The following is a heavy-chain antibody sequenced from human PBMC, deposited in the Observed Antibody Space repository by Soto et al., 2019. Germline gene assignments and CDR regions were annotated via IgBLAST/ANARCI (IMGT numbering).Heavy chain of an antibody. CDR2: IYYSGST. V-gene: IGHV4-61*01. Sequence: SETLSLTCTVSGGSVSSGSYYWSWIRQPPGKGLEWIGYIYYSGSTNYNPSLRSRVTISVDTSKNQFSLKLSSVTAADTAVYYCARVSYYDFWSGYPDLGMDVWGQGTTVTVSS. D-gene: IGHD3-3*01. CDR3: ARVSYYDFWSGYPDLGMDV. J-gene: IGHJ6*02. CDR1: GGSVSSGSYY.